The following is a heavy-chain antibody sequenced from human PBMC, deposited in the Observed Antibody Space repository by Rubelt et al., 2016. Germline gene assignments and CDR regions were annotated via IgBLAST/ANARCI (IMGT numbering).Heavy chain of an antibody. J-gene: IGHJ4*02. CDR2: INPSGGST. Sequence: QVQLVQSGAEVKKPGASVKVSCKAAGYTFTSYYMHWVRQAPGQGLEWMGIINPSGGSTGYAQKFQGRITMTRDTSTSTVYMELSSLRSEDTAVYYCARANSGSGYFGIDYLGQGTLVTVSS. V-gene: IGHV1-46*01. CDR1: GYTFTSYY. D-gene: IGHD3-22*01. CDR3: ARANSGSGYFGIDY.